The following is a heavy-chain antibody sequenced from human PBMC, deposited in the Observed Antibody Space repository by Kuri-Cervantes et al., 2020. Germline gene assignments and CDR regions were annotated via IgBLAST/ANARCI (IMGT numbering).Heavy chain of an antibody. CDR2: IRSDASKK. V-gene: IGHV3-30*02. CDR3: ARERSSGPYYYMDV. Sequence: GESLKISCAVSGFRFSTFGMHWVRQAPGKGLEWVAFIRSDASKKYYAESVKGRFTISRDNAKNSLYLQMNSLRAEDTAVYYCARERSSGPYYYMDVWGKGTTVTVSS. D-gene: IGHD1-26*01. J-gene: IGHJ6*03. CDR1: GFRFSTFG.